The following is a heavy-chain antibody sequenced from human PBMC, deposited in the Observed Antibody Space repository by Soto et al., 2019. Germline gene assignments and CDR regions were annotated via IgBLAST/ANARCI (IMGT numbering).Heavy chain of an antibody. CDR3: ARGIVLMVYATQPQSDP. CDR2: IYYSGST. CDR1: GGSISSSSYY. V-gene: IGHV4-39*01. J-gene: IGHJ5*02. D-gene: IGHD2-8*01. Sequence: SETLSLTCTVSGGSISSSSYYWGWIRQPPGKGLEWIGSIYYSGSTYYNPSLKSRVTISVDTSKNQFSLKLSSVTAADTAVYYCARGIVLMVYATQPQSDPWGQGTLVTV.